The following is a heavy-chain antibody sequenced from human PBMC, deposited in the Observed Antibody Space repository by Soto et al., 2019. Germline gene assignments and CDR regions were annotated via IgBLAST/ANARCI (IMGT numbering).Heavy chain of an antibody. Sequence: SATLSLTCAVSGGSIRSSNWWSWVRQPPGKGLEWIGEIYHSGSTNYNPSLESRVTISVDKSKNQFSLKLSSMTAADTAVYYCAKDINYFAYWGQGTLVTIS. CDR1: GGSIRSSNW. CDR2: IYHSGST. CDR3: AKDINYFAY. V-gene: IGHV4-4*02. J-gene: IGHJ4*02.